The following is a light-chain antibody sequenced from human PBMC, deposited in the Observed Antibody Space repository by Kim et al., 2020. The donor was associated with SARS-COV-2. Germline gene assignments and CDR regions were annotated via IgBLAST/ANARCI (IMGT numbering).Light chain of an antibody. CDR2: GKN. J-gene: IGLJ2*01. V-gene: IGLV3-19*01. CDR3: NSRDSNDNVV. CDR1: SRRSYY. Sequence: VALGQTVRITCQGDSRRSYYATWDQQKPGQAPILVIYGKNNRPSGIPDRFSGSSSGNTASLTITGTQAGDEADYYCNSRDSNDNVVFGGGTKLTVL.